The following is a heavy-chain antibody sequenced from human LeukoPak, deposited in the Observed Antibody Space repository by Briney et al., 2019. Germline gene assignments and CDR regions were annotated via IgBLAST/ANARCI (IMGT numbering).Heavy chain of an antibody. CDR3: ASSSSGWEQRAPFDY. Sequence: VASVKVSCKASGYTFNSYYMHWVRQAPGQGLEWMGIINPSSGSTSYAQNFQGRVTMTRDTSTSTVYMELSSLRSEDTAVYYCASSSSGWEQRAPFDYWGQGTQVTVSS. CDR2: INPSSGST. J-gene: IGHJ4*02. V-gene: IGHV1-46*02. CDR1: GYTFNSYY. D-gene: IGHD6-19*01.